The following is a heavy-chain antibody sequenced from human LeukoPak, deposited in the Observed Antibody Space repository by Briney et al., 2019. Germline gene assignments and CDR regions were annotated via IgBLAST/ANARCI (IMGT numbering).Heavy chain of an antibody. D-gene: IGHD2-15*01. V-gene: IGHV4-34*01. Sequence: PSGTLSLTCAVYGGSFSGYYWSWIRQPPGKGLEWIGEINHSGSTNYNPSLKSRVTISVDTSKNQFSLKLSSVTAADTAVYYCARGYCSGGSCYPPYYFDYWGQGTLVTVSS. CDR2: INHSGST. J-gene: IGHJ4*02. CDR1: GGSFSGYY. CDR3: ARGYCSGGSCYPPYYFDY.